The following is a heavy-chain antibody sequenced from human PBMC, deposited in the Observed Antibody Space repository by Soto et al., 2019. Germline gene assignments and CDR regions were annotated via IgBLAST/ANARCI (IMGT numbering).Heavy chain of an antibody. Sequence: VASVKVSCKASGYTFVTYYIHWVRQAPGQGLEWMGIIDPSGGSTTYAQKFQGRVTMTRDTSTSTVYMDLNSLISEDTALYYCARDLRGPDSPIALGYWGQGTLVTVSS. CDR3: ARDLRGPDSPIALGY. J-gene: IGHJ4*02. D-gene: IGHD2-15*01. CDR2: IDPSGGST. V-gene: IGHV1-46*01. CDR1: GYTFVTYY.